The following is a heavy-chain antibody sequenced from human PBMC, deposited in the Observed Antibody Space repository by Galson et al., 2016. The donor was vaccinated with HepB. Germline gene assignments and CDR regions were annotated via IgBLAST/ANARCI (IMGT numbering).Heavy chain of an antibody. D-gene: IGHD6-19*01. Sequence: CAISGDSVSSNSAAWNWIRQSPSRGLEWLGRTSYRSKWYNDYAVSVKSRITINPDTSKNQFSLQLNSVTPGDTAVYYCARVHQGWYAGYFDYWGQGTLVTVSS. CDR3: ARVHQGWYAGYFDY. CDR1: GDSVSSNSAA. V-gene: IGHV6-1*01. J-gene: IGHJ4*02. CDR2: TSYRSKWYN.